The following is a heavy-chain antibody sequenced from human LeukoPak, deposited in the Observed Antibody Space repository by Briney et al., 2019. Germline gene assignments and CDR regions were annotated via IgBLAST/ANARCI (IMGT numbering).Heavy chain of an antibody. D-gene: IGHD3-22*01. CDR1: GGTFSSYA. Sequence: GASVKVSCKASGGTFSSYAISWVRQAPGQGLEWMGRIIPIFGTANYAQKFQGRVTITTDESTGTAYMELSSLRSEDTAVYYCATDLGYYDSSGPIDYWGQGTLVTVSS. J-gene: IGHJ4*02. V-gene: IGHV1-69*05. CDR3: ATDLGYYDSSGPIDY. CDR2: IIPIFGTA.